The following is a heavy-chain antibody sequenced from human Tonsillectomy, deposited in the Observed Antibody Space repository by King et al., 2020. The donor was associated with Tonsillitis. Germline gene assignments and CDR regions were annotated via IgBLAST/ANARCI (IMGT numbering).Heavy chain of an antibody. Sequence: VQLQESGPGLVKPSETLSLTCTVSGGSISNYYWSWIRQPPGQGLEWIGDIYYSGSTNYNPSLKSRFTMSVNTSKNQFSLKVTSVTAADTAVYYCARLSNFDILTGGYYYYMDVWGKGTSVTVSS. J-gene: IGHJ6*03. CDR2: IYYSGST. D-gene: IGHD3-9*01. V-gene: IGHV4-59*08. CDR3: ARLSNFDILTGGYYYYMDV. CDR1: GGSISNYY.